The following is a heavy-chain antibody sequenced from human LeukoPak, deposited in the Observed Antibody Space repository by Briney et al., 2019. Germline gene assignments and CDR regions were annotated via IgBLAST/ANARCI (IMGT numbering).Heavy chain of an antibody. CDR3: AKRTSTWFDP. V-gene: IGHV3-30*18. CDR1: EFTFSSYG. CDR2: ISYDGSNK. J-gene: IGHJ5*02. Sequence: PGRSLRLSCAASEFTFSSYGMHWVRQAPGKGLEWVAVISYDGSNKYYADSVKGRLTISRDNSKNTLYLQMNSLRAEDTAVYYCAKRTSTWFDPWGQGTLVTVSS.